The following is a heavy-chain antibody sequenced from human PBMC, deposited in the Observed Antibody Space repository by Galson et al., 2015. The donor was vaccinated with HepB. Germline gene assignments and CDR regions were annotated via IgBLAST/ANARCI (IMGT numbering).Heavy chain of an antibody. V-gene: IGHV3-33*08. CDR1: GFTFRSFG. J-gene: IGHJ4*02. Sequence: SLRLSCAASGFTFRSFGIHWVRQAPGKGLEWVALIWADGTNTYYADSVKGRFTISRDNSKNTLNLQMNSLRAEDTAVYYCAREAPVAAPAAFDYWGQGTLVTVFS. D-gene: IGHD6-25*01. CDR2: IWADGTNT. CDR3: AREAPVAAPAAFDY.